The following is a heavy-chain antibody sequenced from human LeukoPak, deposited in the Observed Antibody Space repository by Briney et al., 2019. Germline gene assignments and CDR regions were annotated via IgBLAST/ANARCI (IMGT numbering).Heavy chain of an antibody. CDR3: AKVASPDYYDSSGYGYFDY. CDR2: ISWNSGSI. J-gene: IGHJ4*02. D-gene: IGHD3-22*01. Sequence: GGSLRLSCAASGFSFSAYAMTWVRQAPGKGLEWVSGISWNSGSIGYADSVKGRFTISRDNAKNSLYLQMNSLRAEDMALYYCAKVASPDYYDSSGYGYFDYWGQGTLVTVSS. V-gene: IGHV3-9*03. CDR1: GFSFSAYA.